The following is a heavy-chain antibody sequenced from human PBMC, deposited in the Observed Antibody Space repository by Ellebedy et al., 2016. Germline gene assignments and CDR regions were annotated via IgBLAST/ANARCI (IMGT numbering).Heavy chain of an antibody. V-gene: IGHV3-74*01. Sequence: GESLKISCAASGFSFSTYWMHWVRQAPGKGLVWVSRTNEDGSRIDYADSVKGRFTISRDNAKNTLYLQMNDLRAEDSAVYFCARDVAGYSSYWGPGTLVTVSS. D-gene: IGHD5-12*01. J-gene: IGHJ4*02. CDR3: ARDVAGYSSY. CDR2: TNEDGSRI. CDR1: GFSFSTYW.